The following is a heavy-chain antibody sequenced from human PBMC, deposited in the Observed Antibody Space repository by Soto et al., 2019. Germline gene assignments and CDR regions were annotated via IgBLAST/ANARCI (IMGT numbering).Heavy chain of an antibody. V-gene: IGHV4-31*03. CDR3: ARDQYDILTGYNWFDP. J-gene: IGHJ5*02. CDR1: GGSISSGGYY. D-gene: IGHD3-9*01. Sequence: SETLSLTCTVSGGSISSGGYYWSWIRQHPGKGLEWIGYIYYSGSTYYNPSLKSRVTISVDTSKNQFSLKLSSVTAADTAVYYCARDQYDILTGYNWFDPWGQGTLVTVS. CDR2: IYYSGST.